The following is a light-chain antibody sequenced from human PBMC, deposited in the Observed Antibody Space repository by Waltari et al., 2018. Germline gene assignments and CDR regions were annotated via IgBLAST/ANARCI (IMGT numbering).Light chain of an antibody. CDR2: KET. CDR3: QSADTSFSYRV. CDR1: ALARQY. Sequence: SFELTQPPSVSVSPGQTARITCSGDALARQYIPWYQQKTGQAPVLLIKKETARASGIPDRFSGSSSGTTVTLTISGVQAEDEADYYCQSADTSFSYRVFGGGTKVTVL. V-gene: IGLV3-25*03. J-gene: IGLJ1*01.